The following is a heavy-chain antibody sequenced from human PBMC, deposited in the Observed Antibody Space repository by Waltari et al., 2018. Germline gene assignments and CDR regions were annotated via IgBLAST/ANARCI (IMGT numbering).Heavy chain of an antibody. D-gene: IGHD1-26*01. CDR3: AREGIVGATTGYYFAY. CDR1: GGTFSSYA. J-gene: IGHJ4*02. Sequence: QVQLVQSGAEVKKPGSSVKVSCKASGGTFSSYAISWVRQAPGQGLEWMGGIIPIFGTATYAQKFQGRVTITADESTSTAYMELSSLRSEDTAVYYCAREGIVGATTGYYFAYWGQGTLVTVSS. CDR2: IIPIFGTA. V-gene: IGHV1-69*12.